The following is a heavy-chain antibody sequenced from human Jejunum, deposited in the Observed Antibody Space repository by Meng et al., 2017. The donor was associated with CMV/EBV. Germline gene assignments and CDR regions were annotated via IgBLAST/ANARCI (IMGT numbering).Heavy chain of an antibody. V-gene: IGHV3-48*04. Sequence: AASGLTLSSYSMNWVRQAPGKGLEWVSYISGDSGTIYYADSVKGRFTISRDNAKNSLYLQMNSLRAEDTAVYYCARGKDWTYFDYWGQGTLVTVSS. CDR3: ARGKDWTYFDY. CDR2: ISGDSGTI. D-gene: IGHD3/OR15-3a*01. J-gene: IGHJ4*02. CDR1: GLTLSSYS.